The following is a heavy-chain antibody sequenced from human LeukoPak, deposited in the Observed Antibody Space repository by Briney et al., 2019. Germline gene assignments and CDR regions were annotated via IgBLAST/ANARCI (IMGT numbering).Heavy chain of an antibody. D-gene: IGHD6-13*01. CDR3: ARGGAAAGIDAFDI. J-gene: IGHJ3*02. CDR2: ISSSSSYI. Sequence: PGGSLRLSCAGSGFTFSSYYMNWVRQAPEKGLEWVSSISSSSSYIYYADSVEGRFTISRDNAKNSLYLQMNSLRAEDTAVYYCARGGAAAGIDAFDIWGHGTMVTVSS. V-gene: IGHV3-21*01. CDR1: GFTFSSYY.